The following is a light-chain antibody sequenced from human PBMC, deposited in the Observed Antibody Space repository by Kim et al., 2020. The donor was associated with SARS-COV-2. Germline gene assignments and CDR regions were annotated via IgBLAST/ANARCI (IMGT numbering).Light chain of an antibody. J-gene: IGLJ3*02. CDR1: NIGSKS. CDR2: YDS. V-gene: IGLV3-21*04. CDR3: QVWDSSSDHPNWV. Sequence: SYELTQPPSVSVAPGKTARITCGGNNIGSKSVHWYQQKPGQAPVLVIYYDSDRPSGIPERFSGSNSGNTATLTISRVEAGDEADYYCQVWDSSSDHPNWVSGGGTQLTVL.